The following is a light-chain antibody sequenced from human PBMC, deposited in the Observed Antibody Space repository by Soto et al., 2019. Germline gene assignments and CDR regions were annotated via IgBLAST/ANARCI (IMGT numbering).Light chain of an antibody. Sequence: QSALTQPASVSRSPVQSITISCTGTSSDVCGYNYVSWYQQHPGKAPKLMIYEVSNRPSGVSNRFSGSKSGNTASLTISALQDEDEADYYCSSYTSSSTLYVFGTGTKGTVL. CDR1: SSDVCGYNY. CDR2: EVS. J-gene: IGLJ1*01. V-gene: IGLV2-14*01. CDR3: SSYTSSSTLYV.